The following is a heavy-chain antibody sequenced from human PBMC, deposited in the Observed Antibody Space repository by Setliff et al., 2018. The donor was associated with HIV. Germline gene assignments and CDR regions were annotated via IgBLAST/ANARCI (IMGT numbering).Heavy chain of an antibody. CDR3: VRGHCNSDKCWYTWFDP. CDR2: IGSYSGYT. J-gene: IGHJ5*02. Sequence: ASVKVSCKASNYNLIKYGVSGVRQAPGQGLEWMGWIGSYSGYTIYAQKLQDRLTMTTDTSTTTSSMELRSLRSDDTAVYYCVRGHCNSDKCWYTWFDPWGQGTLVTVSS. V-gene: IGHV1-18*01. D-gene: IGHD2-2*01. CDR1: NYNLIKYG.